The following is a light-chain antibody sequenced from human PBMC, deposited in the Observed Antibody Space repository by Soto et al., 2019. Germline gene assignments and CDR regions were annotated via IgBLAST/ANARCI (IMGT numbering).Light chain of an antibody. CDR3: QQSYSTPWT. V-gene: IGKV1-39*01. CDR2: AAS. CDR1: QYISSY. Sequence: DIPMTQSPSSLSASVGDRVTISCRASQYISSYLNWYQQKPGKAPKLLIYAASGLQSGVPSRFSGSGSGTDFTLTINSLQPEDFATYSCQQSYSTPWTFGQGTKVEI. J-gene: IGKJ1*01.